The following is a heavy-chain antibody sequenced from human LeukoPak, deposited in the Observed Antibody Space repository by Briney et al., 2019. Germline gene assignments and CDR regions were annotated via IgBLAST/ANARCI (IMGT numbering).Heavy chain of an antibody. V-gene: IGHV4-34*01. CDR1: GGSFSGYH. Sequence: SETLSLTCAVYGGSFSGYHWSWIRQPPGKGLEWIGEINHSGSTNYNPSLKSRVTISVDTSKNQFSLKLNSVTAADTAVYYCARDGWFAESRYIDLWGRGTLVTVSS. D-gene: IGHD3-10*01. CDR3: ARDGWFAESRYIDL. CDR2: INHSGST. J-gene: IGHJ2*01.